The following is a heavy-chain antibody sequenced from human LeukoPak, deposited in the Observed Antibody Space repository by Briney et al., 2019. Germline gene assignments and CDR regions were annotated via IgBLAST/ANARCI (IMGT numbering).Heavy chain of an antibody. CDR2: ISGSGGST. D-gene: IGHD4-11*01. J-gene: IGHJ4*02. Sequence: GGSLRLSCAASAFTFSSYAMSWVRQAPGKGLEWVSVISGSGGSTYYADSVKGRFTISRDNSKNTLYLQMNGLRAEDTAIYYCAKEGTTDGNKAFGYWGQGTPVIVSS. CDR3: AKEGTTDGNKAFGY. CDR1: AFTFSSYA. V-gene: IGHV3-23*01.